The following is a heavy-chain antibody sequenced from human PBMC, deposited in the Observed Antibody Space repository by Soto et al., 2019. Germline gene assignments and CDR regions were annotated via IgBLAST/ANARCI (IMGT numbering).Heavy chain of an antibody. V-gene: IGHV3-74*01. CDR2: ISREGRST. CDR1: GFTLSSYW. J-gene: IGHJ6*02. CDR3: TRGQAGPYGMDV. Sequence: EVQLVESGGGLVQPGGSLRLSCAASGFTLSSYWIHWVRQAPGKGLVWVSRISREGRSTAYADSVKGRFTISRDNAKKTLNLQMNSLRAEDTAVYYCTRGQAGPYGMDVWGQGTTVTVSS.